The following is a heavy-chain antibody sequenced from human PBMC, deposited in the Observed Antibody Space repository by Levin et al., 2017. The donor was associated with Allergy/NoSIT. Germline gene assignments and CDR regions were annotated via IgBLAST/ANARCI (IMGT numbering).Heavy chain of an antibody. J-gene: IGHJ6*02. D-gene: IGHD1-26*01. CDR1: GGSISSSSYY. Sequence: SETLSLTCTVSGGSISSSSYYWGWIRQPPGKGLEWIGSIYYSGSTYYNPSLKSRVTISVDTSKNQFSLKLSSVTAADTAVYYCARDRSIVGATLYYYGMDVWGQGTTVTVSS. CDR3: ARDRSIVGATLYYYGMDV. CDR2: IYYSGST. V-gene: IGHV4-39*07.